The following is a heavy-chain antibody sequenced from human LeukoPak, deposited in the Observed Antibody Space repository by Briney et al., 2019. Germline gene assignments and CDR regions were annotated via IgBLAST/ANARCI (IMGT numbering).Heavy chain of an antibody. Sequence: ASVKVSCKASGYTFNTNGLNWVRQAPGQGLQWMGWIDPNSGGTHYARKFQGGVTLTRDTSISTAYVELSRLRYDDTAVYYCARAFDYVWGTYRSQAFGYFHHWGQGTLVIVSS. CDR2: IDPNSGGT. D-gene: IGHD3-16*02. J-gene: IGHJ1*01. CDR3: ARAFDYVWGTYRSQAFGYFHH. CDR1: GYTFNTNG. V-gene: IGHV1-2*02.